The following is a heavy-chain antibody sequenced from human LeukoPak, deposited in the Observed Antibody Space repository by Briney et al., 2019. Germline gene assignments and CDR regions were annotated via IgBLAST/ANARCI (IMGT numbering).Heavy chain of an antibody. Sequence: SETLSLTCTVSGGSISSGGYYWSWIRQHPEKGLEWIGYIYYSGSTYYNPSLKSRVTISVDTSKNQFSLKLSSVTAADTAVYYCARQKYYYGSGSYYSHWGQGTLVTVSS. J-gene: IGHJ4*02. V-gene: IGHV4-31*03. D-gene: IGHD3-10*01. CDR3: ARQKYYYGSGSYYSH. CDR1: GGSISSGGYY. CDR2: IYYSGST.